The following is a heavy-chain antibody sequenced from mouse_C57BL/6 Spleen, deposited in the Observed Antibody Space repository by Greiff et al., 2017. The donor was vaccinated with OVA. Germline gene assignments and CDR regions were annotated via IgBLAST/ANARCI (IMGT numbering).Heavy chain of an antibody. CDR1: GYAFSSSW. Sequence: VKLVESGPELVKPGASVKISCKASGYAFSSSWMHWVKQRPGKGLEWIGRIYPGDGDTNYNGKFKGKATLTADKSSSTAYMQLSSLTSEDSAVYVCAKTDQATFDYWGQGTTLTVSS. V-gene: IGHV1-82*01. CDR3: AKTDQATFDY. CDR2: IYPGDGDT. D-gene: IGHD3-2*02. J-gene: IGHJ2*01.